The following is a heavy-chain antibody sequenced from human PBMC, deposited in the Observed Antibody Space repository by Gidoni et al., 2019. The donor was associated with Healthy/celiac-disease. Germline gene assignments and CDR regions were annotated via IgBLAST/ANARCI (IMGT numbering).Heavy chain of an antibody. Sequence: EVQLVESGGGLVQPGGSLRLSCAASGLTFRSFWMSWVRQAPGKGLEWVANIKQDGSEKYYVDSVKGRFTISRDNAKNSLYLQMNSLRAEDTAVYYCARVPPSYYYDSSGHPFDYWGQGTLVTVSS. J-gene: IGHJ4*02. V-gene: IGHV3-7*01. CDR1: GLTFRSFW. CDR2: IKQDGSEK. D-gene: IGHD3-22*01. CDR3: ARVPPSYYYDSSGHPFDY.